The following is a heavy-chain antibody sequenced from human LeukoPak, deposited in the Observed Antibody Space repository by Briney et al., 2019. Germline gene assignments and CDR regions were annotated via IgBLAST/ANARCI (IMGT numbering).Heavy chain of an antibody. CDR2: IKPSGGST. J-gene: IGHJ4*02. Sequence: ASVKLSCKASGYTFTSYYMHWVRQAPGQGLEWMGIIKPSGGSTSYAQKFQGRVTMTRDTYMSTVYMELSSLRSEDTAVYYCARGVKTYYYGSWSYFFGYWGQGTLVTVSS. CDR3: ARGVKTYYYGSWSYFFGY. D-gene: IGHD3-10*01. V-gene: IGHV1-46*01. CDR1: GYTFTSYY.